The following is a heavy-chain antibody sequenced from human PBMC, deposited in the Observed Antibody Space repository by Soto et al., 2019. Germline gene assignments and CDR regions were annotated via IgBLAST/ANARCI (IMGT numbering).Heavy chain of an antibody. J-gene: IGHJ4*02. CDR2: ISAYNGNT. V-gene: IGHV1-18*01. Sequence: ASVKVSCKASGYTFTSYGISWVRQAPGQGLEWMGWISAYNGNTNYAQKLQGRVTMTTDTSTSTAYMELRSLRSDDTAVYYCARAVYYYDSSGLVDYWGQGTLVTVSS. CDR1: GYTFTSYG. D-gene: IGHD3-22*01. CDR3: ARAVYYYDSSGLVDY.